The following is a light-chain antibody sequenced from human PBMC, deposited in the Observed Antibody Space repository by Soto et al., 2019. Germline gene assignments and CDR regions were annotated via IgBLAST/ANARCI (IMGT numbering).Light chain of an antibody. CDR2: DVS. V-gene: IGKV3-11*01. J-gene: IGKJ1*01. CDR1: QNISSY. Sequence: IVLTQSPATLSFPSGKRATLSFRASQNISSYLIWYQQKPGQAPRLLIYDVSNRATGIPARFSGSGSGTDFTLTISSLEPEDFAVYYCQQRSNWPRTFGQGTKVDIK. CDR3: QQRSNWPRT.